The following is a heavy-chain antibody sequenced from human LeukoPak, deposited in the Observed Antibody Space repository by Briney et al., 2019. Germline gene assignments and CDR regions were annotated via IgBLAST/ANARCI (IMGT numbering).Heavy chain of an antibody. CDR3: AKDIEEWLVKGGGCFDY. CDR2: TSDDGSNS. J-gene: IGHJ4*02. CDR1: GCTLSTYA. Sequence: GGSLRLSCAASGCTLSTYAMHWVRQAPGKGLEWVAVTSDDGSNSYYVDSVKGRFTISRDNSKNTLYLQMNSLRAEDTAVYYCAKDIEEWLVKGGGCFDYWGQGTLVTVSS. V-gene: IGHV3-30*18. D-gene: IGHD6-19*01.